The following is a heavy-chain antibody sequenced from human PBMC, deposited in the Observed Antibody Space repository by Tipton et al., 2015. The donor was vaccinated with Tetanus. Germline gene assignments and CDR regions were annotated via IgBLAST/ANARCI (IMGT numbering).Heavy chain of an antibody. CDR1: GFTFSDYY. D-gene: IGHD5-24*01. Sequence: SLRLSCAASGFTFSDYYMSWIRQAPGKGLEWVSYISSSGSTIYYADSVKGRFTISRDNAKNSLYLQMNSLRAEDTAVYYCARVWKMATNVGYYYYGMDVWGQGTTVTVSS. V-gene: IGHV3-11*01. CDR2: ISSSGSTI. CDR3: ARVWKMATNVGYYYYGMDV. J-gene: IGHJ6*02.